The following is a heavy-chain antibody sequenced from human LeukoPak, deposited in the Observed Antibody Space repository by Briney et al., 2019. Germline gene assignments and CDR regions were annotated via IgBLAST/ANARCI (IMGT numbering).Heavy chain of an antibody. CDR2: IRGSGGST. J-gene: IGHJ4*02. V-gene: IGHV3-23*01. Sequence: GGSLRLCRAASGFTFSSYAMSWVRQAPGKGLEWVSAIRGSGGSTYYADSVKGRFTISRDNSKNTLYLQMNSLRAEDTAVYYCAKGNYGSGSYFDYWGQGTLVTVSS. CDR3: AKGNYGSGSYFDY. D-gene: IGHD3-10*01. CDR1: GFTFSSYA.